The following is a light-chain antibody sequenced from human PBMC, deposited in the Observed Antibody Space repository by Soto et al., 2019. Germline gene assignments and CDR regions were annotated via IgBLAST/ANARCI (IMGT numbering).Light chain of an antibody. J-gene: IGKJ5*01. CDR2: GAS. Sequence: EIVLTQSPGTLSLSPWEIATLSCRASQSVSSSYLAWYQQKPGQAPRLLIYGASSRATGIPDRFSGSGSGTDFTLTISRLEPEDFAVYYCQQYGSSPPEITFGQGTRLEIK. V-gene: IGKV3-20*01. CDR1: QSVSSSY. CDR3: QQYGSSPPEIT.